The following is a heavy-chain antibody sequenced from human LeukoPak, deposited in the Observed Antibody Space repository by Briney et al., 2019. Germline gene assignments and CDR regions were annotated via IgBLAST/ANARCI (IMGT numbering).Heavy chain of an antibody. V-gene: IGHV4-39*07. CDR2: IYYSGST. J-gene: IGHJ2*01. D-gene: IGHD4-17*01. CDR1: GGSISSSSYY. Sequence: SETLSLTCTVSGGSISSSSYYWGWIRQPPGKGLERIGSIYYSGSTYYNPSLKSRVTISVDTSKNQFSLKLSSVTAADTAVYYCARASGDPYWYFDLWGRGTLVTVSS. CDR3: ARASGDPYWYFDL.